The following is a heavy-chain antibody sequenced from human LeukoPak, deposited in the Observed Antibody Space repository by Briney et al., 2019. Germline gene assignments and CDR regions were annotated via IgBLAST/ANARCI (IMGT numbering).Heavy chain of an antibody. Sequence: ASVKVSCMASGYTFTGHYMHWVRQAPGQGLEWMGWINPNSGGTNYAQKFQGRVTMTRDTSISTAYMELSRLRSDDTAVYYCAREPRRGHWFDPWGPGTLVTVSS. J-gene: IGHJ5*02. CDR2: INPNSGGT. CDR3: AREPRRGHWFDP. CDR1: GYTFTGHY. V-gene: IGHV1-2*02.